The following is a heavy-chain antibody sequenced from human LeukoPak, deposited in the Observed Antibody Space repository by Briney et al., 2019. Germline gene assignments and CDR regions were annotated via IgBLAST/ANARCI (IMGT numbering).Heavy chain of an antibody. J-gene: IGHJ4*02. Sequence: SETLSLTCTVSGYSIRNGYNWGWIRLSPGKGLEWLGSIYHSGSTYYNPSLKSRVTISVDTSKNQFSLKLSSVTAADTAVYYCARYSSGWSYYFDYWGQGTLVTVSS. V-gene: IGHV4-38-2*02. CDR3: ARYSSGWSYYFDY. CDR2: IYHSGST. D-gene: IGHD6-19*01. CDR1: GYSIRNGYN.